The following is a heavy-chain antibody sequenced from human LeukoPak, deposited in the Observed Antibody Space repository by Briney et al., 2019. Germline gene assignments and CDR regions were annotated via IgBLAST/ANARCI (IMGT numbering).Heavy chain of an antibody. D-gene: IGHD2-2*01. J-gene: IGHJ4*02. CDR2: IYSGGST. CDR3: ARDLSLGMPGGFDF. CDR1: GFTVSSNY. Sequence: GGSLRLSCAASGFTVSSNYMSWVRQAPGKGLEWVSVIYSGGSTYYADSVKGRFTISRDNSKNTLYLQMNSLRAEDTAVYYCARDLSLGMPGGFDFWGQGILVTVSS. V-gene: IGHV3-66*01.